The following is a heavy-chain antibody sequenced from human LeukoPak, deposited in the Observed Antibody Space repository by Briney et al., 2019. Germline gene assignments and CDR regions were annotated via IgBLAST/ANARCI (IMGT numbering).Heavy chain of an antibody. Sequence: PSQTLSLTCTVSGGSISSCGYYWSCIRQHPGKDLEWIGYIYYSGSTYYNPSLKSRVTISVDTSKNQFSLKLSSVTAADTAVYYCARDEAAAGKYWYFDRWGRGTLVSVSS. D-gene: IGHD6-13*01. CDR3: ARDEAAAGKYWYFDR. J-gene: IGHJ2*01. V-gene: IGHV4-31*03. CDR2: IYYSGST. CDR1: GGSISSCGYY.